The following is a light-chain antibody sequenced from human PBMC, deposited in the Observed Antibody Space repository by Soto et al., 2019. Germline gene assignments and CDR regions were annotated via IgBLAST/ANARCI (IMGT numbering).Light chain of an antibody. J-gene: IGLJ3*02. CDR2: EVS. V-gene: IGLV2-14*01. Sequence: QSVLTQPASVSVSPGQSITISCTGTSSDVGGYNYVSWYQQHPGKAPKLMIYEVSNRPSGVSDRFSGSRSGNTASLTISGLQAEDESDYYCISYTSSSTWVFGGGTKVTVL. CDR3: ISYTSSSTWV. CDR1: SSDVGGYNY.